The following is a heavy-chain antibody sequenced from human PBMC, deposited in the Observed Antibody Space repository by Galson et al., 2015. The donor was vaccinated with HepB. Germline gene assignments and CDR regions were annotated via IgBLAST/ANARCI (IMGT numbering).Heavy chain of an antibody. CDR1: GFTFSSYW. V-gene: IGHV3-7*01. CDR3: ARVPYCSGGSCSLDAFDI. D-gene: IGHD2-15*01. J-gene: IGHJ3*02. Sequence: SLRLSCAASGFTFSSYWMSWVRQVPGKGLEWVANIKQDGSEKYYVDSVKGRFTISRDNAKNSLYLQMNSLRAEDTAVYYCARVPYCSGGSCSLDAFDIWGQGTMVTVSS. CDR2: IKQDGSEK.